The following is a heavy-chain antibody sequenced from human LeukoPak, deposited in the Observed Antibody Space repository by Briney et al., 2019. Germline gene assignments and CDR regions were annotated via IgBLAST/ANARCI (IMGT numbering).Heavy chain of an antibody. CDR3: ARAEPGGPEWFVFDY. CDR1: GFTFSSYS. Sequence: KAGGSLRLSCAASGFTFSSYSMNWVRQAPGKGLEWVSSISSSSSYIYYADSVKGRFTISRDNAKNSLYLQMNSLRAEDTAVYYCARAEPGGPEWFVFDYWGQGTLVTVSS. J-gene: IGHJ4*02. CDR2: ISSSSSYI. V-gene: IGHV3-21*01. D-gene: IGHD1-14*01.